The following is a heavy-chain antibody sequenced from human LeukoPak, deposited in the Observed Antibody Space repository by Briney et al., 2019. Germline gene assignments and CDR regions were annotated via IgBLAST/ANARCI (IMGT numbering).Heavy chain of an antibody. V-gene: IGHV3-48*04. J-gene: IGHJ4*02. CDR3: ARKDYDFWSGYALDY. CDR1: GFTFSSYS. Sequence: PGGSLRLSCAASGFTFSSYSMNWVRQAPGKGLEWVSYISSSGSTIYYADSVKGRFTISRDNAKNSLYLQMNSLRAEDTAVYYCARKDYDFWSGYALDYWGQGTLVTVSS. CDR2: ISSSGSTI. D-gene: IGHD3-3*01.